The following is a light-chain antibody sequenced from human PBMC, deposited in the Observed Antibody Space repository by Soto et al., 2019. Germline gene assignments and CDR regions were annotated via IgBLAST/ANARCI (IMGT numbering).Light chain of an antibody. CDR1: SSDVGGYNY. Sequence: QSVLTQPASVSGSPGQSITISCTGTSSDVGGYNYVSWYQQPPGKAPKLRIYEVSNRPSGVSNRFSGSKSGNTATLTISGLQAEDEGDYFCSSYTSTNSLVFGTGTKLTVL. J-gene: IGLJ1*01. CDR3: SSYTSTNSLV. CDR2: EVS. V-gene: IGLV2-14*01.